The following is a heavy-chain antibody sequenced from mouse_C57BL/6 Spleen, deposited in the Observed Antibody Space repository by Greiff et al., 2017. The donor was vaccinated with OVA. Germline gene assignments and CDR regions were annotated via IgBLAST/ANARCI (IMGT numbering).Heavy chain of an antibody. V-gene: IGHV3-8*01. CDR2: ISYSGST. J-gene: IGHJ2*01. Sequence: EVMLVESGPGLAKPSQTLSLTCSVTGYSITSDYWNWIRKFPGNKLEYMGYISYSGSTYYNPSIKSRITITRDTSKNQYYLQFNSVTTEDTATYYCARSGTVVANVFDYWGQGTTLTVSS. D-gene: IGHD1-1*01. CDR1: GYSITSDY. CDR3: ARSGTVVANVFDY.